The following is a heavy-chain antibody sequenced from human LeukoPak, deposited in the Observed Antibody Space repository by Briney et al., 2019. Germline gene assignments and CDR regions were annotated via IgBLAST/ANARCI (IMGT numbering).Heavy chain of an antibody. D-gene: IGHD4-17*01. J-gene: IGHJ4*02. CDR2: INHSGST. CDR3: ARGLAYGPDY. CDR1: GGSISSYY. V-gene: IGHV4-34*01. Sequence: PSETLSLTCTVSGGSISSYYWSWIRQPPGKGLEWIGEINHSGSTNYNPSLKSRVTISVDTSKNQFSLKLSSVTAADTAVYYCARGLAYGPDYWGQGTLVTVSS.